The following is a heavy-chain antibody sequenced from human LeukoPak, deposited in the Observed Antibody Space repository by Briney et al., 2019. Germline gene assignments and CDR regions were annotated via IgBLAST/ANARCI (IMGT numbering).Heavy chain of an antibody. CDR1: GFSFSTYT. CDR2: ISSTSSYI. V-gene: IGHV3-21*01. D-gene: IGHD3-10*01. Sequence: GGSLRLSCAASGFSFSTYTLNWVRQAPGKGLEWVSSISSTSSYIYYADSAKGRFTISRDNAKDSLYLQMNSLRAEDTAVYYCAREGVDAFDIWGQGTMVTVSS. CDR3: AREGVDAFDI. J-gene: IGHJ3*02.